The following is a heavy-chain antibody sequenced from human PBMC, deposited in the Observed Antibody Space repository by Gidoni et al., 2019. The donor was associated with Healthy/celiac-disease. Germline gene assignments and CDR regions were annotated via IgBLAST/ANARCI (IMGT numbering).Heavy chain of an antibody. CDR2: IYYSGST. D-gene: IGHD3-10*01. V-gene: IGHV4-59*01. CDR1: GGSISSYY. Sequence: QVQLQESGPGLVKPSETLSLTCTVSGGSISSYYWSWIRQPPGKGLEWIGYIYYSGSTNYNPSLKSRVTISVDTSKNQFSLKLSSVTAADTAVYYCARDPGGSGSYYYYGMDVWGQGTTVTVSS. J-gene: IGHJ6*02. CDR3: ARDPGGSGSYYYYGMDV.